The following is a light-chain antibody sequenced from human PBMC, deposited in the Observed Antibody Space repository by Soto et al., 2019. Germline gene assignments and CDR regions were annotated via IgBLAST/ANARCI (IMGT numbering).Light chain of an antibody. J-gene: IGKJ2*01. CDR1: QSVPSY. CDR2: DIS. Sequence: EIVLTQFPATLSLSPGDRATLSCRASQSVPSYLAWYQQKPGQAPRLLVYDISNRATDIPARFTGRGSGTDFTLTISSLEPEDSAVYYCQQRNAWPRNTFGQGTKLEI. CDR3: QQRNAWPRNT. V-gene: IGKV3-11*01.